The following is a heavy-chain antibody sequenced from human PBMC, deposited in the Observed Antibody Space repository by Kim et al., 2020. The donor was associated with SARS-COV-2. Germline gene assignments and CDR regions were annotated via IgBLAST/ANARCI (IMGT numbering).Heavy chain of an antibody. J-gene: IGHJ4*01. V-gene: IGHV4-39*01. CDR3: ARLPYGSGSYYPDY. CDR1: GGSISSSSYY. D-gene: IGHD3-10*01. Sequence: SETLSLTCTVSGGSISSSSYYWGWIRQPPGKGLEWIGSIYYSGSTYYNPSLKSRVTISVDTSKNQFSLRLSSVTAADTAVYYCARLPYGSGSYYPDYWG. CDR2: IYYSGST.